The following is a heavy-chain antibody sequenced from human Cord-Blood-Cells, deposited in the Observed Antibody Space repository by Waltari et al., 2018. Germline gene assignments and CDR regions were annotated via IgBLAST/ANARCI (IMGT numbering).Heavy chain of an antibody. CDR2: INPNSGGT. CDR1: GYTFHGPY. V-gene: IGHV1-2*02. CDR3: ARGRDSSSWPHGVTFDY. J-gene: IGHJ4*02. D-gene: IGHD6-13*01. Sequence: VPLVQDGGEVKKAGLSRDVPRQASGYTFHGPYMSQATQVLGQGLEWMGWINPNSGGTNYAQKFQGRVTMTRDTSISTAYMELSRLRSDDTAVYYCARGRDSSSWPHGVTFDYWGQGTLVTVSS.